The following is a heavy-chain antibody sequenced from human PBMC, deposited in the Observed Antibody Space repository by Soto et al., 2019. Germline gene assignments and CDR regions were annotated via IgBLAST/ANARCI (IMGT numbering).Heavy chain of an antibody. CDR1: GFDFGSYA. Sequence: GGSLRLSCAASGFDFGSYAMHWVRQSPVKGLEWVAVIWYDGSHQYYADSVKGRFIISRDNSENMVYLQMNSLKTEDSAIYFCTTGSSGGEDFWGQGALVTVSS. D-gene: IGHD2-21*01. CDR2: IWYDGSHQ. CDR3: TTGSSGGEDF. V-gene: IGHV3-33*01. J-gene: IGHJ4*02.